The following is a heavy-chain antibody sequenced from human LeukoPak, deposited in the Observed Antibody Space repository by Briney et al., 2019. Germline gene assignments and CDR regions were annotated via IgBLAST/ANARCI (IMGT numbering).Heavy chain of an antibody. CDR2: IYYSGST. CDR3: ARVNYWLLDY. J-gene: IGHJ4*02. V-gene: IGHV4-31*03. CDR1: GDSISSGGYY. D-gene: IGHD1-7*01. Sequence: SETLSLTCTVSGDSISSGGYYWSWIRQHPGKGLEWIGYIYYSGSTYYNPSLKSRVTISVDTSKNQFSLKLSFVTAADTAVYYCARVNYWLLDYWGQGTLVTVSS.